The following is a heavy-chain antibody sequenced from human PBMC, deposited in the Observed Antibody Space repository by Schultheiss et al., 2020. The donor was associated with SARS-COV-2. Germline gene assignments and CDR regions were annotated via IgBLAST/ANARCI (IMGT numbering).Heavy chain of an antibody. CDR2: INHSGCT. V-gene: IGHV4-34*01. CDR1: GGSFSGYY. Sequence: SETLSLTCAVYGGSFSGYYWSWIRQPPGKGLEWIGKINHSGCTNYNPSLKSRVTISVDTSKNQFSLKLSSVTAADTAVYYCARHVVAVAGTSYYYYYGMDVWGQGTTVTVSS. CDR3: ARHVVAVAGTSYYYYYGMDV. J-gene: IGHJ6*02. D-gene: IGHD6-19*01.